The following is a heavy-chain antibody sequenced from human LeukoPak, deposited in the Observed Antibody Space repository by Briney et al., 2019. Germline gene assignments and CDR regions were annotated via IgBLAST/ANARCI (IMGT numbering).Heavy chain of an antibody. V-gene: IGHV3-15*01. CDR2: IKSKTDGGTT. J-gene: IGHJ4*02. Sequence: GGSLRLSCAASGFTFNNAWMSWVRQAPGKGLECVGRIKSKTDGGTTDYAAPVKGRFTISRDDSKNTLYLQMNSLNTEDTAVYYCTTTAVADLGFDYWGQGTLVTVSS. CDR3: TTTAVADLGFDY. CDR1: GFTFNNAW. D-gene: IGHD6-19*01.